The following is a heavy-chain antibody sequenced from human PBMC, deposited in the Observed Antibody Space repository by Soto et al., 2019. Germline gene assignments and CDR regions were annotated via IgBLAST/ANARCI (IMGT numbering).Heavy chain of an antibody. CDR2: IYYSGST. V-gene: IGHV4-31*03. CDR1: GGSICRGWWY. CDR3: ARSVFP. Sequence: LLTLSLTRPVGGGSICRGWWYRNRIRQHPGKGLEWIGYIYYSGSTYYNPSLKSRITISVDTSTNQFSLKLSSVTAADTAVYYCARSVFPWGQGTLVTVSS. J-gene: IGHJ5*02.